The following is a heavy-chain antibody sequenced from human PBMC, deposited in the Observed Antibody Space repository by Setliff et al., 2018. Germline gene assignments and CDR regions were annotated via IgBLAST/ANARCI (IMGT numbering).Heavy chain of an antibody. CDR2: VDHSGST. CDR3: ARGRMRGSCSGPSCTYDPFDI. Sequence: PSETLSLTCTISGGFTSSFYWSWIRQAPGKGLEWIGYVDHSGSTNYNPSLKGRVTMSVDTSKNQFSLILRSVTAADTAVYYCARGRMRGSCSGPSCTYDPFDIWGQGTPVTVSS. D-gene: IGHD2-2*01. V-gene: IGHV4-59*12. CDR1: GGFTSSFY. J-gene: IGHJ3*02.